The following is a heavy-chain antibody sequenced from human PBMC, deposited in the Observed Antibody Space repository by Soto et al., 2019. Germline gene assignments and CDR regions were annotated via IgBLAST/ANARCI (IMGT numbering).Heavy chain of an antibody. CDR1: GDSVSSNSAA. V-gene: IGHV6-1*01. J-gene: IGHJ4*02. D-gene: IGHD1-26*01. Sequence: QVQLQQSGPGLVKPSQTLSVTCVISGDSVSSNSAAWNRIRQSPSRGLEWLGRTYYRSKWYSDYAASVESRITVNPDTSKNHFSLQLNSVTPEDTAVYYCARGEQYSGRIFDYWGQGTLVTVSS. CDR3: ARGEQYSGRIFDY. CDR2: TYYRSKWYS.